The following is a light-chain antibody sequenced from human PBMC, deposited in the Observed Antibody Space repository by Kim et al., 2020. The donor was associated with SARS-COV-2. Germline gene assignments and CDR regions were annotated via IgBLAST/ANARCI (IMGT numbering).Light chain of an antibody. Sequence: SYELTQPPSVSVSPGQTASITCSGDKLGDKYACWYQQKPGQSPVLVIYQYSKRPSGIPERFSGSNSGNTATLTISGTQAMDEADYYCQAWDSSTRYVFGTGTKVTVL. CDR1: KLGDKY. J-gene: IGLJ1*01. V-gene: IGLV3-1*01. CDR2: QYS. CDR3: QAWDSSTRYV.